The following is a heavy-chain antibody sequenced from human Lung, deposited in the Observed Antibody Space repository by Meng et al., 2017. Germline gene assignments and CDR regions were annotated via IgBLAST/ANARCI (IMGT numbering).Heavy chain of an antibody. D-gene: IGHD1-14*01. CDR3: ARGRRNEPLFDY. CDR1: GGSFSTHT. CDR2: LIAGFDKT. J-gene: IGHJ4*02. Sequence: QVQLVQSGAEVKKPGSSVKVACKTSGGSFSTHTFSWVRQAPGQGLEWMGGLIAGFDKTKAAPRFQDRVTFTADESTSTAYMELSSLTFDDTAVYFCARGRRNEPLFDYWGQGTLVTVSP. V-gene: IGHV1-69*13.